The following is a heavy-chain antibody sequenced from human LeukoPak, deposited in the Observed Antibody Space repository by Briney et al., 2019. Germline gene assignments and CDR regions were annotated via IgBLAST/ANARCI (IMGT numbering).Heavy chain of an antibody. CDR3: ARGREGMYYYDSSGYYVFDY. D-gene: IGHD3-22*01. V-gene: IGHV3-7*01. J-gene: IGHJ4*02. CDR2: IKHDGSEK. Sequence: GGSLRLSCAASGFTFSIHWMTWVRQAPGKGLEWVANIKHDGSEKYYVDSVKGRFTISRDNAKNAVYLQMNSLRAEDTAVYYCARGREGMYYYDSSGYYVFDYWGQGTLVTVSS. CDR1: GFTFSIHW.